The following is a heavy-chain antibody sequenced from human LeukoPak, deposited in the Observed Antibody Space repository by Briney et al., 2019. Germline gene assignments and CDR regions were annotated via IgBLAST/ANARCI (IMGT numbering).Heavy chain of an antibody. J-gene: IGHJ5*02. D-gene: IGHD6-13*01. V-gene: IGHV7-4-1*02. CDR1: GDTFTSYA. Sequence: ASVKVSCKASGDTFTSYAMNWVRQAPGQGLEWMGWINTNTGNPTYAQGFTGRFVFSLDTSVSTAYLQISSLKAEDTAVYYCARLILRGSSWYLHRNWFDPWGQGTLVTVSS. CDR2: INTNTGNP. CDR3: ARLILRGSSWYLHRNWFDP.